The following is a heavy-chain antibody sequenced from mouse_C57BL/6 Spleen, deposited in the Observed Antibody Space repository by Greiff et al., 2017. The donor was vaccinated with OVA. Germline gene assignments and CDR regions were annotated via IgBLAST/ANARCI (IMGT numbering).Heavy chain of an antibody. CDR1: GFTFSDYG. CDR3: ARLYDGYIYAMDY. CDR2: ISSGSSTI. J-gene: IGHJ4*01. V-gene: IGHV5-17*01. D-gene: IGHD2-3*01. Sequence: EVQVVESGGGLVKPGGSLKLSCAASGFTFSDYGMHWVRQAPEKGLEWVAYISSGSSTIYYADTVKGRFTISRDNAKNTLFLQMTSLRSEDTAMYYCARLYDGYIYAMDYWGQGTSVTVSS.